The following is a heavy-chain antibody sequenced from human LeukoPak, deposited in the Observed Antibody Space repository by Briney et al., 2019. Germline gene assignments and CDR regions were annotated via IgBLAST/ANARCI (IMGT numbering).Heavy chain of an antibody. D-gene: IGHD5-12*01. J-gene: IGHJ4*02. CDR2: IFDSGST. V-gene: IGHV4-39*07. CDR1: GDSIGSSSYY. CDR3: ARIADQIGDSGYEFDY. Sequence: SETLSLTCSVSGDSIGSSSYYWGWIRQPPGKGLEWIGSIFDSGSTYNNPSLKSRVTISVDTSKNQFSLKLSSVTAADTAVYYCARIADQIGDSGYEFDYWGQGTLVTVSS.